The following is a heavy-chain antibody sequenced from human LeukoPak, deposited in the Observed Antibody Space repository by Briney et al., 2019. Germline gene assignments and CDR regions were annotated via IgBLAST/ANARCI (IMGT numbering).Heavy chain of an antibody. D-gene: IGHD1-14*01. CDR1: GFMFSSYS. J-gene: IGHJ5*02. CDR2: ISSSSSYI. Sequence: PGGSLRLSCAASGFMFSSYSTNWVRQAPGKGLEWVSSISSSSSYIYYADSVKGRFTISRDNSKNTLYLQMNSLRAEDTAVYYCAKKYNTGLDPWGQGTLVTVSS. V-gene: IGHV3-21*04. CDR3: AKKYNTGLDP.